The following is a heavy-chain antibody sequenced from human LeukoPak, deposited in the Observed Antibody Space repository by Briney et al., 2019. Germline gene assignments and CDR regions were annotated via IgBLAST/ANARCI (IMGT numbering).Heavy chain of an antibody. CDR2: ISNNGNLI. CDR3: ARVGASVRGVPYWYFDL. J-gene: IGHJ2*01. D-gene: IGHD3-10*01. Sequence: GGSLRLSCAASGFTFSSYAMNWVRQAPGKGLEWVAYISNNGNLIYYADSVKGRFTISRDNAENSLYLQMNSLRAEDTAVYYCARVGASVRGVPYWYFDLWGRGTLVTVSS. V-gene: IGHV3-48*01. CDR1: GFTFSSYA.